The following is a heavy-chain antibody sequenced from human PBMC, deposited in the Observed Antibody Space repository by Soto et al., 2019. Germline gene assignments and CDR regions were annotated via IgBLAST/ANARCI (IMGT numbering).Heavy chain of an antibody. CDR2: INHSGST. V-gene: IGHV4-34*01. Sequence: SETLSLTCAVYGGSFSGYYWSWIRQPPGKGLEWIGEINHSGSTSYNPSLKSRVTISVDTSKNQFSLKLSSVTAADTAVYYCARGGKQWLVRGYYFDYWGQGTLVTVSS. D-gene: IGHD6-19*01. CDR3: ARGGKQWLVRGYYFDY. J-gene: IGHJ4*02. CDR1: GGSFSGYY.